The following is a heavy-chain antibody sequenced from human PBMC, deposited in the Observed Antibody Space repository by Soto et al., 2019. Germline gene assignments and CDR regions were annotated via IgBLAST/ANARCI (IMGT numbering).Heavy chain of an antibody. J-gene: IGHJ4*02. CDR3: TSETVAGITGLDY. Sequence: EVRLLESGGDLVQPGGSLRLSCAASGFNVGAFAVNWVRQAPGKGLEWVSGISVSDAFIYYADSVRGRFSISRDASENILYLQMNSLRVDDTALYYCTSETVAGITGLDYWGPGTLVTVSS. CDR2: ISVSDAFI. V-gene: IGHV3-23*01. CDR1: GFNVGAFA. D-gene: IGHD1-20*01.